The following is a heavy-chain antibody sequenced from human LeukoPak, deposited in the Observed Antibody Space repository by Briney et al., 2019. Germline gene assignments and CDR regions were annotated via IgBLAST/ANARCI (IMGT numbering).Heavy chain of an antibody. J-gene: IGHJ6*03. D-gene: IGHD2-21*01. Sequence: PGGSLRLSCAASGFTFSSYGMHWVRQAPGKGLEWVAFIRYDGSNKYYADSVKGRFTISRDNSKNTLYLQMKSLRPEDTAVYYCAKDGAIIYYYFMDVWGKGTTVTISS. CDR2: IRYDGSNK. CDR3: AKDGAIIYYYFMDV. V-gene: IGHV3-30*02. CDR1: GFTFSSYG.